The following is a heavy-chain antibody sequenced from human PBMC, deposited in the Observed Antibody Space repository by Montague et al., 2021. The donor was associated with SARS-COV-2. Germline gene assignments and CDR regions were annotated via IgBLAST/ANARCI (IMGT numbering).Heavy chain of an antibody. V-gene: IGHV4-31*03. CDR3: ASQSGRYYNDFDL. CDR2: IYYSGSS. Sequence: TLSLTCSVSGGSISSANYYWIWIRQHPGKGLVFIGYIYYSGSSFYNPSLRSRLTISVDTSQNRFSLRLSSVTAADTAIYVCASQSGRYYNDFDLWGQGTLVTVSS. J-gene: IGHJ4*02. D-gene: IGHD1-26*01. CDR1: GGSISSANYY.